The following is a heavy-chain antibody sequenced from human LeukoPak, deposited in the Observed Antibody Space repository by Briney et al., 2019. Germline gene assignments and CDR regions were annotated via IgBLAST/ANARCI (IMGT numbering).Heavy chain of an antibody. D-gene: IGHD2-15*01. CDR2: INTGGNDI. CDR1: GFTFSAYW. CDR3: ARSLGVGGTRPNDY. V-gene: IGHV3-74*01. J-gene: IGHJ4*02. Sequence: GGSLRLSCAASGFTFSAYWMHWVRQAPGKGLVWLSRINTGGNDITYADSVKGRFTISRDNAKNTLYLQMNSLTVEDTAVYFCARSLGVGGTRPNDYWGQGTLVTVSS.